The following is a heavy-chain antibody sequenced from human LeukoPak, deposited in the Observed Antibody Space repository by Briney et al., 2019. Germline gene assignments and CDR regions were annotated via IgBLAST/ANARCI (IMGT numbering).Heavy chain of an antibody. CDR1: GYSFTSYW. CDR3: TRQSLAAARKAPSHFDY. D-gene: IGHD6-13*01. Sequence: PGESLKISCKGSGYSFTSYWIGWVRQMPGKGLEWMGIIYPGDSDTRYSPSFQGQVTISADKSISTAYLQWSSLKASDTAMYYCTRQSLAAARKAPSHFDYWGQGTLVTVSS. V-gene: IGHV5-51*01. J-gene: IGHJ4*02. CDR2: IYPGDSDT.